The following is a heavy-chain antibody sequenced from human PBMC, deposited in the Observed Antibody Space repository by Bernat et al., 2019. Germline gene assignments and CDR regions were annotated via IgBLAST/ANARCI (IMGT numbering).Heavy chain of an antibody. CDR1: GFTFSSYG. J-gene: IGHJ6*02. D-gene: IGHD2-2*01. CDR3: AYRGYCSSTSCPYYYYGMDV. CDR2: ISYDGSNK. Sequence: QVQLVESGGGVVQPGRSLRLSCAASGFTFSSYGMHWVRQAPGKGLEWVAVISYDGSNKYYADSVKGRFTISRDNSKNTLYLQMNSLRAEDTAVYYCAYRGYCSSTSCPYYYYGMDVWGQGTTVTVSS. V-gene: IGHV3-30*03.